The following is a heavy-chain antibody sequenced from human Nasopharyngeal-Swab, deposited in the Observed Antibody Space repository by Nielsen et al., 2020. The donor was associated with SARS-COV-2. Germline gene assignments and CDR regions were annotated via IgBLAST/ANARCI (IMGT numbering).Heavy chain of an antibody. V-gene: IGHV1-69*13. Sequence: SVKVSCKASGGTFSTYAISWVRQAPGQGLEWMGGIIPIFGTANYAQKFQGRVTITADESTITAYMELSSLRSEDTAVYYCARDPRRNWSVYYGMDVWGQGTTVTVSS. D-gene: IGHD1-1*01. CDR2: IIPIFGTA. J-gene: IGHJ6*02. CDR3: ARDPRRNWSVYYGMDV. CDR1: GGTFSTYA.